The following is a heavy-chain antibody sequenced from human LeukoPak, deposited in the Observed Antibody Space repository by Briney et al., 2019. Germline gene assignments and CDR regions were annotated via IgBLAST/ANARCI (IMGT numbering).Heavy chain of an antibody. D-gene: IGHD2-15*01. CDR3: AKGSGSSCYSPCDY. CDR1: GFTFDDYT. Sequence: GGSLRLSCAASGFTFDDYTMHWVRQAPGKGLEWVSVICANDGNTYYADAVKGRFTISRDNSKDTLYLQMDSLRAEDTAVYYCAKGSGSSCYSPCDYWGQGILVTVSS. J-gene: IGHJ4*02. CDR2: ICANDGNT. V-gene: IGHV3-23*01.